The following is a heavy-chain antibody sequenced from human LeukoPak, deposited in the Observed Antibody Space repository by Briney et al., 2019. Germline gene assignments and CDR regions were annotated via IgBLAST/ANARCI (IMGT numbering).Heavy chain of an antibody. CDR1: GFTVSSNY. CDR2: IYSGGNT. V-gene: IGHV3-53*01. CDR3: AKDEGDSSGYFDY. Sequence: PGGSLRLSCAASGFTVSSNYMSWVRQAPGKGLEWVSVIYSGGNTYYADSVKGRFTISRDNSKNTLYLQMNSLRAEDTAVYYCAKDEGDSSGYFDYWGQGTLVTVSS. J-gene: IGHJ4*02. D-gene: IGHD3-22*01.